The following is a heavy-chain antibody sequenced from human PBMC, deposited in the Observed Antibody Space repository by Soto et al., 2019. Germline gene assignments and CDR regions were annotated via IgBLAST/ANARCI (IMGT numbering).Heavy chain of an antibody. J-gene: IGHJ4*02. CDR3: ARSIAVAGVDKLFDY. CDR2: TYYRSKWYN. V-gene: IGHV6-1*01. CDR1: GDSVSSNSAA. D-gene: IGHD6-19*01. Sequence: SQTLSLPCAISGDSVSSNSAAWNWIRQSPSRGLEWLGRTYYRSKWYNDYAVSVKSRITINPDTSKNQFSLQLNSVTPEDTAVYYCARSIAVAGVDKLFDYWGQGTLVTVSS.